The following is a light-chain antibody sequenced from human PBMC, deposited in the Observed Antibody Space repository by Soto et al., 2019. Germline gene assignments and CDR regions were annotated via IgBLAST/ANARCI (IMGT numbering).Light chain of an antibody. Sequence: IVLIEGKGILFLSRGDRANLSCRASQSVSTNYLGSYLAWYQQKPGQAPRLLIYGVSNRAAGIPDRFSGSGSGTDFTLTISRLEPEDLAVYYCQQYGIPPRSFGHGTEVDIK. V-gene: IGKV3-20*01. CDR3: QQYGIPPRS. CDR1: QSVSTNYLGSY. CDR2: GVS. J-gene: IGKJ1*01.